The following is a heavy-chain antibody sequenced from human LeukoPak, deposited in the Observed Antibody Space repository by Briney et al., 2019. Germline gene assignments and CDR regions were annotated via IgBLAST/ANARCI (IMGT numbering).Heavy chain of an antibody. CDR3: ARLGSSLVRGGDLRS. CDR1: GYSFTSYW. J-gene: IGHJ5*02. D-gene: IGHD3-16*02. Sequence: GESLKISCKGSGYSFTSYWIAWVRQMPGKGLEWMGIIYPGDSDTRYSPSFQGQVTISADKLISTAYLQWSSLKASDTAMYYCARLGSSLVRGGDLRSWGQGTLVTVSS. CDR2: IYPGDSDT. V-gene: IGHV5-51*01.